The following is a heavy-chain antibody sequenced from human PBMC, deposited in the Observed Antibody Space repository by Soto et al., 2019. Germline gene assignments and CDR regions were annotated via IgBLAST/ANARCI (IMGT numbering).Heavy chain of an antibody. V-gene: IGHV1-69*12. D-gene: IGHD3-3*02. CDR2: IMPIFATP. CDR3: ARDKDRQQLGGNYYYILDV. CDR1: GGTFSTSA. J-gene: IGHJ6*02. Sequence: QVQLMQSGAEVKKPGSSVKVSCKASGGTFSTSAISWVRQAPGEGLEWVGGIMPIFATPDYAQKFQGRVTLSADESTATAYLELTSLTTDDTAVYSCARDKDRQQLGGNYYYILDVWGQGTAITVSS.